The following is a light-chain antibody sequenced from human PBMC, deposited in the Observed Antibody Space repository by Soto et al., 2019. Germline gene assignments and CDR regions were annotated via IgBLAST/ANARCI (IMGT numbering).Light chain of an antibody. Sequence: DIVMTQSPDSLAVSLGERATINCKSSQSVLYSGNNKNYLAWYQQKPGQPPKLLIYWASARESGVPDRFSGSGSVTDFTLSISSLQAEDVAVYFCQQYYSTPLTFGGGTRVEIK. CDR2: WAS. CDR3: QQYYSTPLT. V-gene: IGKV4-1*01. J-gene: IGKJ4*01. CDR1: QSVLYSGNNKNY.